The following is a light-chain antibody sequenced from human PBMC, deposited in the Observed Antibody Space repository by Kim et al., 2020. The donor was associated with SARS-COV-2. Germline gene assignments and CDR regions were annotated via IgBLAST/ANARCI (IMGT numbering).Light chain of an antibody. CDR1: HNLIIY. V-gene: IGKV1-9*01. CDR3: QQLNSYPLT. J-gene: IGKJ4*01. CDR2: AAS. Sequence: ASVGDRVTSTCRASHNLIIYLAWYQQKPGKAPKRLISAASTLQSGVPSRFSGSGSGTDFTLTISSLQPEDFATYYCQQLNSYPLTFGGGTKVEIK.